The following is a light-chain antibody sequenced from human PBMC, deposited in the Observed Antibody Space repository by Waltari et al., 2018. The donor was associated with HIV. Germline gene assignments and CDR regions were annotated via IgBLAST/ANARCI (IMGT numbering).Light chain of an antibody. J-gene: IGKJ1*01. Sequence: DIQMTQSPSTLSASIGGRVSITCRASQTISNYLAWYQQRPGKAPNVLIYKASDLKSGVPSRFSGSGSGTEFTLIISSLQPDDFATYYCQQYDTYPWTFGQGTRVEIK. CDR3: QQYDTYPWT. CDR1: QTISNY. CDR2: KAS. V-gene: IGKV1-5*03.